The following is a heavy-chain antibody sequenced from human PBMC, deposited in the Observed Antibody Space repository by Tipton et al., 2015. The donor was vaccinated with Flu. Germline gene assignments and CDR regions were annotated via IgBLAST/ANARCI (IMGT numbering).Heavy chain of an antibody. V-gene: IGHV1-18*01. CDR1: GYTFTSYG. J-gene: IGHJ3*02. CDR3: ARKGRDGDDATSAFDI. CDR2: IGAYNGNT. Sequence: VQLVQSGAEVKKPGASVKVSCKASGYTFTSYGISWVRQAPGQGLEWMGWIGAYNGNTNYAQKLQGRVTMTTDTSTSTAYMELRSLRSDETAVYYCARKGRDGDDATSAFDIWGKGTMVTVSS. D-gene: IGHD4-17*01.